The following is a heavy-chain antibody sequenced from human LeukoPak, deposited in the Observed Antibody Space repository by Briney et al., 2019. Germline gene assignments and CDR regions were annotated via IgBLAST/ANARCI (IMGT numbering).Heavy chain of an antibody. CDR1: GGSFSGYY. D-gene: IGHD3-16*01. J-gene: IGHJ5*02. CDR3: ARHYGP. Sequence: SETLSLTCAVYGGSFSGYYWSWIRQPPGKGLEWIGSIYNSGSTYYNPSLKSRVTISVDTSKNQFSLKLNSVTAADTAVYYCARHYGPWGQGTLVTVSS. V-gene: IGHV4-34*01. CDR2: IYNSGST.